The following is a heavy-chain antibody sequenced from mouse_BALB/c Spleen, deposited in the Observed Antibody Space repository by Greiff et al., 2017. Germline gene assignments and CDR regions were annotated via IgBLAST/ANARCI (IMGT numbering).Heavy chain of an antibody. CDR2: IWRGGST. Sequence: VQLQQSGPSLVQPSQSLSITCTVSGFSLTSYGVHWVRQSPGKGLEWLGVIWRGGSTDYNAAFMSRLSITKDNSKSQVFFKMNSLQSDDTAIYYCAKNHDYDGGFAYWGQGTLVTVSA. J-gene: IGHJ3*01. CDR1: GFSLTSYG. D-gene: IGHD2-4*01. CDR3: AKNHDYDGGFAY. V-gene: IGHV2-5-1*01.